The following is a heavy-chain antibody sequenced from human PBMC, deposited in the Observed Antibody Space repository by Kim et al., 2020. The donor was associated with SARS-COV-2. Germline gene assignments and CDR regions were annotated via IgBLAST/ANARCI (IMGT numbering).Heavy chain of an antibody. CDR3: ARTGSGRGNYFDY. V-gene: IGHV3-48*03. Sequence: GGSLRLSCAASGFTFSSYEMNWVRQAPGKGLEWVSYISSRGMTKYYADSVKGRFTISRDNAKNSVYLQMNSLRAEDTAVYYCARTGSGRGNYFDYWGKGILVTVSS. J-gene: IGHJ4*02. CDR1: GFTFSSYE. CDR2: ISSRGMTK. D-gene: IGHD2-15*01.